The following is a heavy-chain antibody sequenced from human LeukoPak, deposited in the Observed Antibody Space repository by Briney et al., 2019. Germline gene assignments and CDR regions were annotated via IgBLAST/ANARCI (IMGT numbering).Heavy chain of an antibody. CDR2: IYYSGST. Sequence: PSETPSLTCTVSGGSVSSGSYYWSWIRQPPGKGLEWIGYIYYSGSTNYNPSLKSRVTISVDTSKNQFSLKLSSVTAADTAVYYCARVDTAYYYYGMDVWGQGTTVTVSS. J-gene: IGHJ6*02. V-gene: IGHV4-61*01. CDR1: GGSVSSGSYY. D-gene: IGHD5-18*01. CDR3: ARVDTAYYYYGMDV.